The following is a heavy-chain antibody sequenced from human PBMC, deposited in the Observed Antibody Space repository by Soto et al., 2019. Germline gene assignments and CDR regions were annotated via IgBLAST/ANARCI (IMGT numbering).Heavy chain of an antibody. V-gene: IGHV3-21*01. CDR3: TRDASRDSSARGWFDP. Sequence: PGGSLRLSCAASGFTFRSFTMNWGRQAPGKGLEWVSTISSNSAYIYYTDALRGRFTISGDNAKNSLHLQMNSLRAEDTAVYYCTRDASRDSSARGWFDPWGPGTLVTVSS. J-gene: IGHJ5*02. CDR1: GFTFRSFT. CDR2: ISSNSAYI. D-gene: IGHD6-13*01.